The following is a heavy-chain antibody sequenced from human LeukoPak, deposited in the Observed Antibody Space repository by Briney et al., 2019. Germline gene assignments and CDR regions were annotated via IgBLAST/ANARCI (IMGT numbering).Heavy chain of an antibody. V-gene: IGHV4-31*03. CDR2: IYYSGST. Sequence: PSETLSLTCTVSGSSISSGGYYWSWIRQHPGKGLEWIGYIYYSGSTYYNPSPKSRVTISVDTPKNQFSLKLSSVTAADTAVYYCARERWAAFDYWGQGTLVTVSS. J-gene: IGHJ4*02. CDR3: ARERWAAFDY. CDR1: GSSISSGGYY. D-gene: IGHD3-16*01.